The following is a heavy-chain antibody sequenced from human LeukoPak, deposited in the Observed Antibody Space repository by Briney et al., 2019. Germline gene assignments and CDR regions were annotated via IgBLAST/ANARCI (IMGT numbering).Heavy chain of an antibody. CDR3: ARENYDFWSGHGMDV. D-gene: IGHD3-3*01. Sequence: ASVKVSCKASGYTFTGYYMHWVRQAPGQGLEWMGWISAYNGNTNYAQKLQGRVTMTTDTSTSTAYMELRSLRSDDTAVYYCARENYDFWSGHGMDVWGQGTTVTVSS. CDR1: GYTFTGYY. V-gene: IGHV1-18*04. CDR2: ISAYNGNT. J-gene: IGHJ6*02.